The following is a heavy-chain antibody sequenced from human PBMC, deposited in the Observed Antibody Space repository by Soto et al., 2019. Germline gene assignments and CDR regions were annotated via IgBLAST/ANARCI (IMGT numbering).Heavy chain of an antibody. CDR1: GLAFSNYA. Sequence: EAQLLESGGGLVQPGGSLRLSCAASGLAFSNYAMTWVRQAPGKELEWVSIITASGYSAYYGGAVKGRFTTSRDNSRSTLYLQMNGLRADDTAVYYCAKGDLLWDPFDFWGQGTLVTVSS. J-gene: IGHJ4*02. CDR2: ITASGYSA. V-gene: IGHV3-23*01. CDR3: AKGDLLWDPFDF. D-gene: IGHD3-16*01.